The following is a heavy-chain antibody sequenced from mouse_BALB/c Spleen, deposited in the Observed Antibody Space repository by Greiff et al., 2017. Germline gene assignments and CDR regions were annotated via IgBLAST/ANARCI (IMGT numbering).Heavy chain of an antibody. V-gene: IGHV3-6*02. Sequence: EVQLQESGPGLVKPSQSLSLTCSVTGYSITSGYYWNWIRQFPGNKLEWMGYISYDGSNNYNPSLKNRISITRDTSKNQFFLKLNSVTTEDTATYYCARADRYDYFDDWGQGTTLTVSS. CDR2: ISYDGSN. D-gene: IGHD2-14*01. CDR1: GYSITSGYY. J-gene: IGHJ2*01. CDR3: ARADRYDYFDD.